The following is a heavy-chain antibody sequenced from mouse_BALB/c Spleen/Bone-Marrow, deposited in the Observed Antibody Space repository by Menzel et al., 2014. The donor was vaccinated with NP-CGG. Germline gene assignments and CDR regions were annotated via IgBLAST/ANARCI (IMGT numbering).Heavy chain of an antibody. CDR1: GYTFTSSW. J-gene: IGHJ2*01. V-gene: IGHV1S130*01. Sequence: VKLMESGSVLVRPGVSVKLSCKASGYTFTSSWMHWAKQRPGQGLEWIGEIHPNSGNTNYNEKFKGKATLTVDTSSSTAYVDLSSLTSEDSAVYYCARELGRGYYFDYWGQGTTLTVSS. CDR3: ARELGRGYYFDY. CDR2: IHPNSGNT. D-gene: IGHD4-1*01.